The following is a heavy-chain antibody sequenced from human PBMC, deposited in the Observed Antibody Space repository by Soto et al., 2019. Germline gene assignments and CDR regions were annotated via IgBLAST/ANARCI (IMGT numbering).Heavy chain of an antibody. J-gene: IGHJ3*01. D-gene: IGHD2-8*01. Sequence: GGSLRLGCAASGFTFNNYAINWVRHAPGRDLEWVSIISPNGDSTYYADSVKGRFTISSDNSQNTVFLQMNSLRAEDTAIYFCAKVRLTDYLRYAPHLWGQGTLVTVSS. V-gene: IGHV3-23*01. CDR1: GFTFNNYA. CDR3: AKVRLTDYLRYAPHL. CDR2: ISPNGDST.